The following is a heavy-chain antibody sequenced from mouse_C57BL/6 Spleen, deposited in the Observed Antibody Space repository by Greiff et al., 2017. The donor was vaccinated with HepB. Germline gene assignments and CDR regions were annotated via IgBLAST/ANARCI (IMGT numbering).Heavy chain of an antibody. CDR3: AREEVYGYPFAY. D-gene: IGHD2-2*01. V-gene: IGHV1-18*01. CDR2: INPNNGGT. Sequence: EVQLQESGPELVKPGASVKIPCKASGYTFTDYNMDWVKQSHGKSLEWIGDINPNNGGTIYNQKFKGKATLTVDKSSSTAYMELRSLTSEDTAVYYCAREEVYGYPFAYWGQGTLVTVSA. CDR1: GYTFTDYN. J-gene: IGHJ3*01.